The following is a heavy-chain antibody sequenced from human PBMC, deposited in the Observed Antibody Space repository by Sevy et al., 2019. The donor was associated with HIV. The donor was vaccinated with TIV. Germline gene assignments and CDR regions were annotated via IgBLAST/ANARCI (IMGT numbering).Heavy chain of an antibody. Sequence: GGSLRLSCEGSGFTFRSYEMNWVRQAPGKGLEWISYIYASGSPIYYSDSVRGRFTISRDEAKNSRYLQMDDLRVDDTATYYCARKVGYYYYYGMDVWGQGTTVTVS. V-gene: IGHV3-48*03. CDR2: IYASGSPI. CDR3: ARKVGYYYYYGMDV. CDR1: GFTFRSYE. J-gene: IGHJ6*02.